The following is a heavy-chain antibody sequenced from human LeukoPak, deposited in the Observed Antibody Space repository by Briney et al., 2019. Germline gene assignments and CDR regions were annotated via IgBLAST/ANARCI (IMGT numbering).Heavy chain of an antibody. V-gene: IGHV3-7*01. J-gene: IGHJ3*02. CDR2: IKQDGSEE. Sequence: GGSLRLSCAASGFTFSSYWMSWVRQAPGKGLEWVANIKQDGSEEYYVDSVKGRFTISRDNAKNSLYLQMNSLRAEDTAVYYCARDTGRPWELLPTHAFDIWGQGTMVTVSS. D-gene: IGHD1-26*01. CDR3: ARDTGRPWELLPTHAFDI. CDR1: GFTFSSYW.